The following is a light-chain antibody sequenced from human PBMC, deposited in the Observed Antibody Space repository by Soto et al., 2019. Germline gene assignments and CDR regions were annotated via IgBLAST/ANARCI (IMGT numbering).Light chain of an antibody. V-gene: IGKV3-11*01. CDR3: QQRNIWPPVP. Sequence: EIVLTQSPATLSLSPGERATLSCRASQTVSSSLAWYQQKPGQAPRLLIYEASNRATGIPARFSGSGSGADFTLTISSLEPEDFALYYCQQRNIWPPVPFGQGTRLE. J-gene: IGKJ5*01. CDR2: EAS. CDR1: QTVSSS.